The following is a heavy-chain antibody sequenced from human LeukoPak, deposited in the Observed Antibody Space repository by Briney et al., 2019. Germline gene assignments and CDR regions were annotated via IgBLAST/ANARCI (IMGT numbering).Heavy chain of an antibody. CDR2: IGGSNYYRGST. D-gene: IGHD2-21*02. V-gene: IGHV4-39*01. CDR3: ARLETSVTEHNWFDP. J-gene: IGHJ5*02. Sequence: PSETLSLTCTVSGASISSSAYYWGWIRQPPGKGLEWIGSIGGSNYYRGSTYYNPSLKSRVTIHVDTSKDQFSLKLSSATAADTAVYYCARLETSVTEHNWFDPWGQGTLVTVSS. CDR1: GASISSSAYY.